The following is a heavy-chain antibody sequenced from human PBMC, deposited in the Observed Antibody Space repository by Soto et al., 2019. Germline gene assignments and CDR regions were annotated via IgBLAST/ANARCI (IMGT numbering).Heavy chain of an antibody. J-gene: IGHJ4*02. CDR2: MNPSSGDS. CDR1: GYPFTAFD. D-gene: IGHD2-15*01. V-gene: IGHV1-8*01. Sequence: QVQLVQSGAEVKKPGASVKVSCEASGYPFTAFDINWVRQAAGQGLEWMGWMNPSSGDSAFAQRFQDRITMTSTTSISTAYMEPSRLTSDDTAVYYCVRQPGGVATPGDDYWGQGTLVTVSS. CDR3: VRQPGGVATPGDDY.